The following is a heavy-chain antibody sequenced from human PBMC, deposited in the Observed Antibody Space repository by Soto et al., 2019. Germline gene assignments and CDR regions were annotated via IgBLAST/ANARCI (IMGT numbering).Heavy chain of an antibody. CDR2: LSWNSGSI. D-gene: IGHD6-13*01. V-gene: IGHV3-9*01. CDR1: GFTFDDYA. Sequence: EVQLVESGGGLVQPGRSLRLSCAASGFTFDDYAMHWVRQAPGKGLEWVSGLSWNSGSIGYADSVKGRFPISRVNPNNSLLLQMNSVRAEDTALYYCAGSSWYCGYVDYGRQGTLVTVSS. CDR3: AGSSWYCGYVDY. J-gene: IGHJ4*02.